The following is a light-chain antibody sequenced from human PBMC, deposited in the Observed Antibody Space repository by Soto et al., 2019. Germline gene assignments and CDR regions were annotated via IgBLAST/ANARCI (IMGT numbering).Light chain of an antibody. J-gene: IGKJ4*01. CDR2: DVS. CDR3: QQYGTSHT. CDR1: QSVSSTY. V-gene: IGKV3D-20*01. Sequence: EIVLTQSPATLSLSPGERATLSCAASQSVSSTYLGWYQQKPGLAPRLLIYDVSNRFTGIPDRFSGSGSATDFTLTISRLEPEDFAVYYCQQYGTSHTFGGGTKVEIK.